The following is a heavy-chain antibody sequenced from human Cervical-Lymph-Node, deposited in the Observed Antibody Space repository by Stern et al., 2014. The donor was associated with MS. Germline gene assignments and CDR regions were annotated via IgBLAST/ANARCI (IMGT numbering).Heavy chain of an antibody. J-gene: IGHJ6*02. V-gene: IGHV4-4*07. CDR2: FHFSGNS. D-gene: IGHD2-8*01. CDR3: ARDGGFCTNRVCPKYYHSGMDV. Sequence: QVQLQQWGPGLVKPSETLSLTCTVSGGFIKSYYWSWVRQSAGKGLEWIGRFHFSGNSNYNPSLKSRVTMSVDTSKSQFSLKLTSVTAADSAVYYCARDGGFCTNRVCPKYYHSGMDVWGQGTTVTVSS. CDR1: GGFIKSYY.